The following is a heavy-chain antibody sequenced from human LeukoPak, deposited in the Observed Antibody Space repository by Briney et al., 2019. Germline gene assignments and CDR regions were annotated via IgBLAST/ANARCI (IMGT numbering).Heavy chain of an antibody. CDR2: ISGTGGST. CDR3: AKGGAVSSKSITLIRGTRRYYYYMDV. Sequence: GGSLRLSCAASGFTFSSDGMSWVGQAPGKGLEWVSAISGTGGSTYDADSVKGRFTISRDNSKNTLYLQMNSLRAEDTAVYYCAKGGAVSSKSITLIRGTRRYYYYMDVWGKGTTVTISS. V-gene: IGHV3-23*01. J-gene: IGHJ6*03. D-gene: IGHD3-10*01. CDR1: GFTFSSDG.